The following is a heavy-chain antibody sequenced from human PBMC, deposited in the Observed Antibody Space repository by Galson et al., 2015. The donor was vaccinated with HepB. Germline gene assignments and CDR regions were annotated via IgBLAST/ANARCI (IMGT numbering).Heavy chain of an antibody. CDR3: AHRRDDYSNYVWFDS. Sequence: PALVKPTQTLTLTCTFSGFSLSTSGVGVGWIRQPPGKALEWLALIYWNDDKRYSPSLKSRLTITKDTSKNQVVLTMTNMDPVDTATYYCAHRRDDYSNYVWFDSWGQGTLVTVSS. CDR2: IYWNDDK. CDR1: GFSLSTSGVG. V-gene: IGHV2-5*01. D-gene: IGHD4-11*01. J-gene: IGHJ5*01.